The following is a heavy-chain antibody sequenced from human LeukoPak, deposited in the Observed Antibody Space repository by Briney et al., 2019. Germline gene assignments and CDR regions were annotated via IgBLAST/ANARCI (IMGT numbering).Heavy chain of an antibody. CDR1: GYIFTDYG. Sequence: SVKLSCKASGYIFTDYGISWVRQAPGQGLEWMGWISPFNGNTNYAQKLQGRVTMTTDTSTSTAYMELRGLRSDDTAVYYCARAGAAVTTHFDYWGQGTLVTVSS. J-gene: IGHJ4*02. CDR2: ISPFNGNT. CDR3: ARAGAAVTTHFDY. D-gene: IGHD4-17*01. V-gene: IGHV1-18*01.